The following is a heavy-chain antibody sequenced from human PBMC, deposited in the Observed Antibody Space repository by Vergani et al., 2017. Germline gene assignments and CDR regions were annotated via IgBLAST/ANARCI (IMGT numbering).Heavy chain of an antibody. D-gene: IGHD3-10*01. CDR3: AKDRILLWFGAKDAFDI. V-gene: IGHV3-23*01. Sequence: VQLQESGPGLVKPSQTLSLTCTVSGGSISSGGYYWSWIRQAPGKGLEWVSAISGSGGSTYYADSVKGRFTISRDNSKNTLYLQMNSLRAEDTAVYYCAKDRILLWFGAKDAFDIWGQGTMVTVSS. CDR1: GGSISSGGYY. CDR2: ISGSGGST. J-gene: IGHJ3*02.